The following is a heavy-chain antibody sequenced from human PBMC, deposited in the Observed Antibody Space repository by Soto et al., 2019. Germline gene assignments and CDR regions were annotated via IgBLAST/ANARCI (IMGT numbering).Heavy chain of an antibody. Sequence: EVQLLESGGGLVQPGGSLRLSCAASGFTFSSYAMSWVRQAPGKGLEWVSAISGSGGSTYYADSVKGRFTISRDNSKNTLYLQMNSLRAEDTAVYYCAKEPRIAVASWGSSFADYWGQGTLVTVSS. CDR1: GFTFSSYA. CDR3: AKEPRIAVASWGSSFADY. D-gene: IGHD6-19*01. CDR2: ISGSGGST. V-gene: IGHV3-23*01. J-gene: IGHJ4*02.